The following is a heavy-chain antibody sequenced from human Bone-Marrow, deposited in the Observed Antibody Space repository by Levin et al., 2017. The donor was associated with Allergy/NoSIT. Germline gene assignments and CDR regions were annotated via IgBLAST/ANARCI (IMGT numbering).Heavy chain of an antibody. CDR3: ARDFGYCISTSCYGMDV. V-gene: IGHV4-30-4*01. CDR1: GGSISSGDYY. D-gene: IGHD2-2*03. J-gene: IGHJ6*02. Sequence: SQTLSLTCTVSGGSISSGDYYWSWIRQPPGKGLEWIGYIYYSGSTYYNPSLKSRVTISVDTSKNQFSLKLSSVTAADTAVYYCARDFGYCISTSCYGMDVWGQGTTVTVSS. CDR2: IYYSGST.